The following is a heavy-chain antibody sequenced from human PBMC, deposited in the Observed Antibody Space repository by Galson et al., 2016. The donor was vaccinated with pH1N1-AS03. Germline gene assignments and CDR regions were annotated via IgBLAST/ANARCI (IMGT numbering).Heavy chain of an antibody. CDR3: GPNPEYGEGAY. CDR1: GFALSRYW. CDR2: LNPDGDYK. D-gene: IGHD4-17*01. J-gene: IGHJ4*02. Sequence: SLRLSCAASGFALSRYWMSWVRQAPGKGLEWVANLNPDGDYKQYVDSVKGRFTISRDNTRNSLYLQMNSLRVEETAIYYCGPNPEYGEGAYWGQGALVTVSS. V-gene: IGHV3-7*01.